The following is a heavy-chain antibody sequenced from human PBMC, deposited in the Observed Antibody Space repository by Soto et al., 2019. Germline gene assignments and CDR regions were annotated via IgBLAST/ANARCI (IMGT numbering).Heavy chain of an antibody. Sequence: EVQLLESGGGLVQPGGSLGLSCVASGFLINNYGMTWVRQAPGKGLQWVSAISGSGGSTDYADSVRGRFTISRDNSKSTGYLQMNRLRAEETAVYYCAKLGASGGRPYWGQGTLVTVSS. J-gene: IGHJ4*02. CDR1: GFLINNYG. D-gene: IGHD2-15*01. V-gene: IGHV3-23*01. CDR2: ISGSGGST. CDR3: AKLGASGGRPY.